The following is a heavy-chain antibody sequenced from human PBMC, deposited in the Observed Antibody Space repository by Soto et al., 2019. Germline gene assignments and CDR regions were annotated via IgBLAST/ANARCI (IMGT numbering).Heavy chain of an antibody. D-gene: IGHD3-22*01. CDR2: IIPIFGTA. J-gene: IGHJ6*02. V-gene: IGHV1-69*13. CDR1: GGTFSSYS. Sequence: PVKVSCKASGGTFSSYSISWGRQAPGQWLEWMGGIIPIFGTADYAQKFQGRGTSTADESTSTAYMELSSLRSEDTAVYYCAKHYDNWDYYCGMDVWGQGTTVTVSS. CDR3: AKHYDNWDYYCGMDV.